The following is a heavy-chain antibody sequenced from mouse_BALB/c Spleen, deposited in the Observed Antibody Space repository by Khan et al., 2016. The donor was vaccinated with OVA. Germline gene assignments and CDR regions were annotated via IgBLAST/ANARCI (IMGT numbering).Heavy chain of an antibody. J-gene: IGHJ3*01. CDR1: GYTFTSYW. D-gene: IGHD1-1*01. V-gene: IGHV1-7*01. CDR3: VNHGSSSGWFTY. Sequence: QVQLQQSGAELAKPGASVKMSCKASGYTFTSYWMHWVKQRPGQGLEWIGYINPSSDYTEYNQKFKDKATLTADKSSSTAYMQRTSLTSEDSAVDYCVNHGSSSGWFTYWGQGTLVTVSA. CDR2: INPSSDYT.